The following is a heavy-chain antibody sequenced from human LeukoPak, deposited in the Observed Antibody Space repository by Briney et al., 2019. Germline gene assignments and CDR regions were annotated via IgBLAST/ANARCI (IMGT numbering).Heavy chain of an antibody. J-gene: IGHJ4*02. Sequence: GGSLRLSCAASGFTFGSYNMNWVRQAPGKGLEWVSSIRSSSDYLYYADSVKGRFTISRDNAKNSMYLQMNSLRAEDTAVYYCASSSGDWKLDSWGQGTLVIVSS. CDR3: ASSSGDWKLDS. CDR1: GFTFGSYN. V-gene: IGHV3-21*01. CDR2: IRSSSDYL. D-gene: IGHD2-21*01.